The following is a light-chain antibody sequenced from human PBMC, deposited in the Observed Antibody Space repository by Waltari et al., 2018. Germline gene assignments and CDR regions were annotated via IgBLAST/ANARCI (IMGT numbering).Light chain of an antibody. Sequence: QSALTQPPSASGSPGQSVTISCTGTSGDVGTYDYVSWYQQYPGKPPRVLIYEVTKRPSGAPGRFSGAKSVNTASLTVSGLQAEDEASYYCGSYADSSTFLFGGGTKLTVL. V-gene: IGLV2-8*01. CDR1: SGDVGTYDY. J-gene: IGLJ2*01. CDR3: GSYADSSTFL. CDR2: EVT.